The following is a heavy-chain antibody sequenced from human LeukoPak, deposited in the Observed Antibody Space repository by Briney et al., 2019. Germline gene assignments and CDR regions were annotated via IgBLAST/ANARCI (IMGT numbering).Heavy chain of an antibody. Sequence: GGSLRLCCAASGFTFSSYSMNWVRQAPGKGLEWVSYISSSSSTIYYADSAKGRFTISRDNAKNSLYLQINSLRAEDTAVYYCAXXVERGYSYGYYFDYWGQGTLVTVSS. D-gene: IGHD5-18*01. J-gene: IGHJ4*02. CDR1: GFTFSSYS. CDR2: ISSSSSTI. V-gene: IGHV3-48*01. CDR3: AXXVERGYSYGYYFDY.